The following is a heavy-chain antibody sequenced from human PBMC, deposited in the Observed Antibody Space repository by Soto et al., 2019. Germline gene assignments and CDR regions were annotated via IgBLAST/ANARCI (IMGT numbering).Heavy chain of an antibody. J-gene: IGHJ3*02. V-gene: IGHV3-74*01. CDR3: IIDSIAAPIDAFDI. CDR1: GFTFSSYW. D-gene: IGHD6-6*01. CDR2: IKSDGDST. Sequence: PGGSLRLSCAASGFTFSSYWMHWVRQAPGKGLVWVSRIKSDGDSTNYADSVKGRFTISRDNAKNTLYLQINSLRVEDTAVYYCIIDSIAAPIDAFDIWGQGTMVTGSS.